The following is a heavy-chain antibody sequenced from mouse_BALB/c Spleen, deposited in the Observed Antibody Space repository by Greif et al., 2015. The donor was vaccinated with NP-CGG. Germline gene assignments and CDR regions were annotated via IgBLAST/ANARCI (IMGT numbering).Heavy chain of an antibody. CDR1: GYTFTSYW. CDR2: INPSTGYT. J-gene: IGHJ4*01. Sequence: QVQLQQSGAELAKPGASVKMSCKASGYTFTSYWMHWVKQRPGQGLEWIGYINPSTGYTEYNQKFKDKATLTADKSSSTAYMQLSSLTSEDSAVYYCARGPYGNYYAMDYWGQGTSVTVSS. CDR3: ARGPYGNYYAMDY. V-gene: IGHV1-7*01. D-gene: IGHD2-1*01.